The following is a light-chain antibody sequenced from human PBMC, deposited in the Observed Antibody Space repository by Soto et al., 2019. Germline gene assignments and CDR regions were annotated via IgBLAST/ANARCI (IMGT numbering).Light chain of an antibody. V-gene: IGKV1-5*03. J-gene: IGKJ1*01. CDR3: QQYNSYSRT. CDR2: MAS. Sequence: IQRTQSAATLSASVGDRVTITCQASQYISNWLAWYQQKPGKAPQLLIHMASILENGVPSRFSVSGSGTEFTLTISRLQPDDFATYYCQQYNSYSRTFGQGTKVDIK. CDR1: QYISNW.